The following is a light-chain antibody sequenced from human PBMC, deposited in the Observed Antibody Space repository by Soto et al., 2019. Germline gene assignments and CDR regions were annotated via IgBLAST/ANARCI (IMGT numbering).Light chain of an antibody. CDR2: DVS. CDR3: SSYTSASTPLV. J-gene: IGLJ2*01. Sequence: QSALTQPASVSGSPGQSITISCTGTGSDVGGYNYVYWYQQHPGKAPKVMIYDVSNRPSGVSNRFSGSKYGNTASLTISGLQAEDEADYYCSSYTSASTPLVFGGGTKLTVL. V-gene: IGLV2-14*01. CDR1: GSDVGGYNY.